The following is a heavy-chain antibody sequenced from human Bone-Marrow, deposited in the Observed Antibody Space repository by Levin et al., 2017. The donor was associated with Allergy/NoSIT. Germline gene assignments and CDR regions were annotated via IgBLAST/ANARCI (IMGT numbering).Heavy chain of an antibody. V-gene: IGHV3-7*04. CDR3: ARGSYGVSSQ. J-gene: IGHJ4*02. Sequence: GGSLRLSCAASGFTFSDYWMSWVRQAPGKGLEWVANINQDGSEKYFVDSVKGRFTISRDNAKKSLYLQMDSLRAEDTAVYYCARGSYGVSSQWGQGTLVTVSS. CDR2: INQDGSEK. D-gene: IGHD3-10*01. CDR1: GFTFSDYW.